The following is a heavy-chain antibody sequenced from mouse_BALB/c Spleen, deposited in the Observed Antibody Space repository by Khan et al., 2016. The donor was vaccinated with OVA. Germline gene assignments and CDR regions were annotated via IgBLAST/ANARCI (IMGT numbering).Heavy chain of an antibody. V-gene: IGHV1S137*01. CDR3: ARGSGNYLFAY. J-gene: IGHJ3*01. CDR2: ISTYYGDS. D-gene: IGHD2-1*01. Sequence: QVQLQQSGAELVRPGVSVKISCKGSGYIFTDFSMHWVKRSHAKSLEWIGVISTYYGDSIYNQNFKDKATLTVEKSSSTAYMELARLTSEDSAIXYSARGSGNYLFAYWGQGTLVTVSA. CDR1: GYIFTDFS.